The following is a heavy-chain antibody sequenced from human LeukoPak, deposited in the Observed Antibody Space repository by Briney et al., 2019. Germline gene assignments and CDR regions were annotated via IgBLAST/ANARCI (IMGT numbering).Heavy chain of an antibody. J-gene: IGHJ1*01. CDR1: GGTFSSYA. Sequence: GPSVKVSCKASGGTFSSYAISWVRQAPGQGLEWMGGIIPIFGTANYAQKFQGRVTITADESTSTAYMELSSLRSEDTAVYYCASTYCSSTSCYEYFQHWGQGTLVTVSS. CDR2: IIPIFGTA. CDR3: ASTYCSSTSCYEYFQH. V-gene: IGHV1-69*01. D-gene: IGHD2-2*01.